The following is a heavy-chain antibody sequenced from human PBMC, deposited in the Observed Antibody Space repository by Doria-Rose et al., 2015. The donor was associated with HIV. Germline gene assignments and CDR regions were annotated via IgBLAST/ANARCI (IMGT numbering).Heavy chain of an antibody. Sequence: QVKLVQSGAAVTQPGASVKVSCKASGYTFTTYDTTWVRQAAGQGLEWMRWTNPNSGNTGYAQKFQGRVTMTRNTSISTAYMKLSSLGSGDTALYYCARVLACCGGDCYARHNDAFDIWGQGTLVTVSS. V-gene: IGHV1-8*02. CDR3: ARVLACCGGDCYARHNDAFDI. J-gene: IGHJ3*02. CDR1: GYTFTTYD. CDR2: TNPNSGNT. D-gene: IGHD2-21*02.